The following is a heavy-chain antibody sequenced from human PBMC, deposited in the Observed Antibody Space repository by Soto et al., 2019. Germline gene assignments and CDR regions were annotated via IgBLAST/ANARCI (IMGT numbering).Heavy chain of an antibody. J-gene: IGHJ3*02. CDR2: IYYSGST. CDR1: GGSISSYY. CDR3: ARFSDDDPGFAFDI. Sequence: SGTLSLTCTVSGGSISSYYWSWMRQPPGKGLEWIGYIYYSGSTNYNPSLKSRLTISVDTSKNQFSLELSSVTAADTAVYYCARFSDDDPGFAFDIWGQGTMVTVSS. D-gene: IGHD1-1*01. V-gene: IGHV4-59*01.